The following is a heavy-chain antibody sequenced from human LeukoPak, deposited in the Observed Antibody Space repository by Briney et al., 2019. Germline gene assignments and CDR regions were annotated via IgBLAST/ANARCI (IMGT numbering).Heavy chain of an antibody. V-gene: IGHV4-39*07. Sequence: SETLSLTCTVSGGSISSSSYYWGWIRQPPGKGLEWIGSIYYSGSTYYNPSLKSRVTISVDTSKNQFSLKLNSMTTADTAVYYCTRGAGWLIDYWGQGILVTVSS. CDR2: IYYSGST. CDR3: TRGAGWLIDY. CDR1: GGSISSSSYY. D-gene: IGHD3-16*01. J-gene: IGHJ4*02.